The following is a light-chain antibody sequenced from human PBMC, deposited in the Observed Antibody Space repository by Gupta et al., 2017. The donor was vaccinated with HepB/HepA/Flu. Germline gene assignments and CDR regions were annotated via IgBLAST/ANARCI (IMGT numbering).Light chain of an antibody. CDR1: SSNIGNNY. V-gene: IGLV1-51*02. J-gene: IGLJ2*01. CDR2: ENS. Sequence: QSVLTQPPSVSAAPGQKVTISCPGSSSNIGNNYVSWYRQPPGTAPRLLIYENSKRPSGIPERFSGSKSGTTATMNITGLQTGDEADYYCGTRDSSRSDGVFGGGTKLTVL. CDR3: GTRDSSRSDGV.